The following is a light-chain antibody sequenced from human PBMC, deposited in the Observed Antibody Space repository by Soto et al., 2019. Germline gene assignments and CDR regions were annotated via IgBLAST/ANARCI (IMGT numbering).Light chain of an antibody. CDR1: QSISSW. CDR3: QHYNTYST. V-gene: IGKV1-5*03. CDR2: KAS. J-gene: IGKJ1*01. Sequence: DIQMTQSPSTLSAPVGDRVIITCRASQSISSWLAWYQQKPGKAPKLLIYKASSLESGVPSRFSGSGSGTEFTLTISSLQPDDFATYYCQHYNTYSTFGQGTKVDI.